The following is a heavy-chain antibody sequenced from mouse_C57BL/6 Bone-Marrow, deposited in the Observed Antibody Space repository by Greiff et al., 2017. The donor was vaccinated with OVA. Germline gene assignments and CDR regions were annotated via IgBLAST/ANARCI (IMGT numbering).Heavy chain of an antibody. V-gene: IGHV6-6*01. CDR3: TELLDSSGYGSAMDY. Sequence: EVKLMESGGGLVQPGGSMKLSCAASGFTFSDAWMDWVRQSPEKGLEWVAEIRNKANNHATYYAESVKGRFTISRDDSKSSVYLQMNNLRAEDTGIYYCTELLDSSGYGSAMDYWGQGTSVTVSS. D-gene: IGHD3-2*02. CDR2: IRNKANNHAT. J-gene: IGHJ4*01. CDR1: GFTFSDAW.